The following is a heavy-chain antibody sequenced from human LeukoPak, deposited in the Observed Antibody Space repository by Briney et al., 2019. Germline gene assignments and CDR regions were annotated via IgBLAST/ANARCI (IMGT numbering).Heavy chain of an antibody. V-gene: IGHV3-30*18. CDR3: AKDPTLPGTAEYFQH. D-gene: IGHD6-13*01. CDR1: GFTFSSYA. J-gene: IGHJ1*01. Sequence: GGSLRLSCAASGFTFSSYAMHWVRQAPGKGLEWVAVISYDGTNRYSADSVKGRFTISRDNSKNTLYLQMNSLRAEDTAVYYCAKDPTLPGTAEYFQHWGQGTLVTVSS. CDR2: ISYDGTNR.